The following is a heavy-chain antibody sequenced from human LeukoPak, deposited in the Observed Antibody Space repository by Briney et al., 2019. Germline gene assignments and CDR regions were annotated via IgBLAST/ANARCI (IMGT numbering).Heavy chain of an antibody. V-gene: IGHV4-38-2*02. D-gene: IGHD5-12*01. J-gene: IGHJ5*02. CDR3: TRGAGWLIDP. Sequence: SETLSLTCTVSGYSISSGYYWGWIRQPPGKGLEWIGSIYHSGSTYYNPSLKSRVTISADTSKNHFSLKLNSVTTADTAVYYCTRGAGWLIDPWGQGTLVTVSS. CDR2: IYHSGST. CDR1: GYSISSGYY.